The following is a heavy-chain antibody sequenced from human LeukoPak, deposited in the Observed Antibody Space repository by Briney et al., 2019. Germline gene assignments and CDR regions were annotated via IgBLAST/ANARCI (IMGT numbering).Heavy chain of an antibody. V-gene: IGHV3-48*03. CDR3: ARIGRRIH. CDR2: ISSSGSTI. CDR1: GFTFSSYE. J-gene: IGHJ4*02. Sequence: GGSLRLSCAASGFTFSSYEMNWVRQAPGKGLEWVSYISSSGSTIYYADSVKGRFTISRDIAKNSLCRQMNSLIAEDTAVYYCARIGRRIHWGQGTLVTVFS.